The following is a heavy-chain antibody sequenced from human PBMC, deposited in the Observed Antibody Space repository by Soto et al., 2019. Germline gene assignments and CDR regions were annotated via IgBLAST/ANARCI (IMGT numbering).Heavy chain of an antibody. CDR1: GYSFTNYW. D-gene: IGHD3-22*01. CDR3: AGHTCDSSGYYYRGLCYYYYGMDV. J-gene: IGHJ6*02. Sequence: GGSLKISCKSSGYSFTNYWIGRGRQIPGKGLEGGGIIYPVECDTRNSPTCKGQVNISADKAISTAYMQWSSVKASDTAMYHCAGHTCDSSGYYYRGLCYYYYGMDVWGQGTTVTVSS. V-gene: IGHV5-51*01. CDR2: IYPVECDT.